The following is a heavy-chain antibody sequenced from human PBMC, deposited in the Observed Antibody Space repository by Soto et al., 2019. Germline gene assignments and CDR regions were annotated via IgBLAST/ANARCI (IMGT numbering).Heavy chain of an antibody. CDR3: ARANYYDRLSPDY. Sequence: ASVKVSCKVSGYTFTSYYMHWVRQAPGQGLEWMGIINPSGSTSYAQKFQGRVTMTRDTSISTAYMELSSLRSEDTAVYYCARANYYDRLSPDYWGPGTLVTVSS. CDR1: GYTFTSYY. V-gene: IGHV1-46*01. CDR2: INPSGST. J-gene: IGHJ4*02. D-gene: IGHD3-22*01.